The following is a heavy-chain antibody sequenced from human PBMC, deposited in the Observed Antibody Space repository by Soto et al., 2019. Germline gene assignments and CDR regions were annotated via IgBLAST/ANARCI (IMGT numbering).Heavy chain of an antibody. Sequence: EVQLLDSGGGLVQPGGSLRVSCAASGFPFSSNALSWVRLAPGKGLEFVSTISGSDGSTYYADPVKGRFTISRDSSSDTLYLQMNSLRAEDTAVYYCAKEAAAGRYFFDYWGQGTLVTVSS. D-gene: IGHD6-13*01. CDR3: AKEAAAGRYFFDY. V-gene: IGHV3-23*01. J-gene: IGHJ4*02. CDR2: ISGSDGST. CDR1: GFPFSSNA.